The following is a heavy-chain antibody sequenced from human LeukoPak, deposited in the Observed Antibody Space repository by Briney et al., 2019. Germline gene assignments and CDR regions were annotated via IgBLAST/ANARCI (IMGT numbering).Heavy chain of an antibody. Sequence: ASVKVSCKASGYTFTNYGIIWVRQAPRQGLEWMGWISVYNGNTNYAPNLHGRVTMTTDTSTSTTYMKLRSLASDDTAVYYCARSAPGTTLGGYYYYMDVWGKGTTVTVSS. J-gene: IGHJ6*03. CDR1: GYTFTNYG. CDR3: ARSAPGTTLGGYYYYMDV. CDR2: ISVYNGNT. D-gene: IGHD1/OR15-1a*01. V-gene: IGHV1-18*01.